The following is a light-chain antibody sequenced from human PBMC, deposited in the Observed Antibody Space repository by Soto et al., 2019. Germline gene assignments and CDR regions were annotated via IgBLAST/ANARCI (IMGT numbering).Light chain of an antibody. Sequence: DIKMTQYPSTLYGSVGDRVTITCRASQTISSWLAWYQQKPGKAPKLLIYKASTLKSGVPSRFSGSGSGTEFTLTISSLQPDDFATYYCQHYNSYSEAFGQGIKVDIK. J-gene: IGKJ1*01. CDR2: KAS. CDR3: QHYNSYSEA. V-gene: IGKV1-5*03. CDR1: QTISSW.